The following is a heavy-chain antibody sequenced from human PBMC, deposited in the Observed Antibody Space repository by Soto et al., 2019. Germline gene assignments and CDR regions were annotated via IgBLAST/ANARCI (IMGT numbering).Heavy chain of an antibody. CDR3: ARSHYYGSGAYTPDDN. D-gene: IGHD3-10*01. Sequence: QVQLVQSGAEVKKPGASVKVSCKASGYTFTSYYMHWVRQAPGQGLEWMGMINPSGGSASYTQKFPGRVTRTRDTYTNTIYMELSSLRSEDTAVYYCARSHYYGSGAYTPDDNWGQGTLVIVSS. V-gene: IGHV1-46*03. CDR2: INPSGGSA. J-gene: IGHJ4*02. CDR1: GYTFTSYY.